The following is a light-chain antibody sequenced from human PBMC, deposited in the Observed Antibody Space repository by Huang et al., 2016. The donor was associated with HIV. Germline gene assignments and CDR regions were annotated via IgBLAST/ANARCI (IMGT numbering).Light chain of an antibody. CDR1: QSVRTY. V-gene: IGKV3-11*01. J-gene: IGKJ4*01. CDR2: EAS. CDR3: QQRSNWPLT. Sequence: EIVLAQSLVTLSLSPGARATLSCRASQSVRTYLAWYQQKPGQAPMLLIYEASNMATGIPARFSGSGSGTDFTLTISSLEPEDFAVYYCQQRSNWPLTFGGGTKVEI.